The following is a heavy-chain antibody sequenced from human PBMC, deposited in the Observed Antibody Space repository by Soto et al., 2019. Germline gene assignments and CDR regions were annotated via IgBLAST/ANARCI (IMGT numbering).Heavy chain of an antibody. CDR3: ARGPLEAVVDY. V-gene: IGHV3-33*01. Sequence: QVQLVESGGGVVQPGRSLRLSCATSGFTFNTYGMHWVRQAPGTGLEWVAVIWFDGSNEYYADFVKGRFTISRDNSENTVYLQMNSLRADDTAVYYCARGPLEAVVDYWGQGTLVTVSS. D-gene: IGHD6-19*01. CDR2: IWFDGSNE. J-gene: IGHJ4*02. CDR1: GFTFNTYG.